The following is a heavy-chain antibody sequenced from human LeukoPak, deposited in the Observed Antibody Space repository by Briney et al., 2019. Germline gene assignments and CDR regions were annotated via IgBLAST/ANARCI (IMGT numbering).Heavy chain of an antibody. CDR2: ISSSGSTI. CDR1: GFTFSSNY. Sequence: GGSLRLSCAASGFTFSSNYMSWVRQAPGKGLEWVSYISSSGSTIYYADSVKGRFTISRDNAKNSLYLQMNSLRAEDTAVYYCARDRGATIVDYWGQGALVTVSS. V-gene: IGHV3-11*04. J-gene: IGHJ4*02. CDR3: ARDRGATIVDY. D-gene: IGHD5-12*01.